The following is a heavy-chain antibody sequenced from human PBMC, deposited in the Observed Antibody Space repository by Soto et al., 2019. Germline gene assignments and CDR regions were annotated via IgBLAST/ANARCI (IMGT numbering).Heavy chain of an antibody. CDR1: GFTFSSYA. D-gene: IGHD6-19*01. CDR3: ATIEQWLVLVDY. Sequence: GGSLRLSSAASGFTFSSYAMSWVRQAPGKGLEWVSAISGSGSTYYADSVKGRFTISRDSSKNTLYLQMNSLRAEDTAVYYCATIEQWLVLVDYWGQGTLVTVSS. V-gene: IGHV3-23*01. J-gene: IGHJ4*02. CDR2: ISGSGST.